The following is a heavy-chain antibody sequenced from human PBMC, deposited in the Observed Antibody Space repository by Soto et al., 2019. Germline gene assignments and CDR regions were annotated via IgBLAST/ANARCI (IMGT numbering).Heavy chain of an antibody. CDR1: WFTFCSYS. D-gene: IGHD6-13*01. CDR3: AKSIAAPGSLDY. CDR2: ISGSGGST. J-gene: IGHJ4*02. V-gene: IGHV3-23*01. Sequence: GALRLSFAAPWFTFCSYSLSWGPQAPGKGLEWVSAISGSGGSTYYADSVKGRFTISRDNSKNTLYLHMNSLRAEDTAVYYCAKSIAAPGSLDYWGQGTLVTVSS.